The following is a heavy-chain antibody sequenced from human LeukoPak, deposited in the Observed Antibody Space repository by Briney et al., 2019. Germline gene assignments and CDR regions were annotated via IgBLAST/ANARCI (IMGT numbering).Heavy chain of an antibody. CDR2: ISSSSSTI. D-gene: IGHD3-10*01. J-gene: IGHJ4*01. Sequence: GGSLRLSCAASGFTFSSYSMNWVRQAPGKGLEWVSYISSSSSTIYYADSVKGRFTISRDNAKNSLYLQMNSLRAEDTAVYYWSKKKVLLVGELITQDYWGQGTLVHRL. CDR3: SKKKVLLVGELITQDY. CDR1: GFTFSSYS. V-gene: IGHV3-48*04.